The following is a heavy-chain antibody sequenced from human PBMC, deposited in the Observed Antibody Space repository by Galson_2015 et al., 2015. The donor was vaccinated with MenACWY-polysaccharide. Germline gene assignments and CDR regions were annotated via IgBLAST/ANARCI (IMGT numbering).Heavy chain of an antibody. CDR1: GYTFTSNA. V-gene: IGHV1-8*01. CDR2: MSPTSGNT. Sequence: SVKVSCKASGYTFTSNAINWVRQAPGRGLEWMGWMSPTSGNTGSAQKFQGRVTMTWSTSISTAYMELSSLRSEDTATYYCARGGRGAWYEGDYCGQGTLVTVSS. D-gene: IGHD6-19*01. J-gene: IGHJ4*02. CDR3: ARGGRGAWYEGDY.